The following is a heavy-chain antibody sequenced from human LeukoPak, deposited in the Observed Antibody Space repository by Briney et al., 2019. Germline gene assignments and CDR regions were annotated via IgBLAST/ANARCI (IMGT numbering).Heavy chain of an antibody. J-gene: IGHJ5*02. CDR3: AKIYSSSSS. V-gene: IGHV3-21*01. D-gene: IGHD6-6*01. CDR1: GFTFSSYS. Sequence: PGGSLRLSCAASGFTFSSYSMNWVRQAPGKGLEWVSSISGTGSYIYYADSVKGRFTISRDDAKNSLYLQMNSLRAEDTAVYYCAKIYSSSSSWGQGTLVTVSP. CDR2: ISGTGSYI.